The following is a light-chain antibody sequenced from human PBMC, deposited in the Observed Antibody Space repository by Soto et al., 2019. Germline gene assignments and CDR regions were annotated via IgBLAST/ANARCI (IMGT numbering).Light chain of an antibody. J-gene: IGKJ1*01. V-gene: IGKV3-20*01. CDR3: QQYGTSPRK. Sequence: EIVMTQSPGTLSLSPGEGATLSCRASQSVSSSYLAWYQHKPGQAPRLLIYAASRRATGIPDRFSGSGSGTDFTLTISRLEPEDFAVYFCQQYGTSPRKFGQGTKWISN. CDR2: AAS. CDR1: QSVSSSY.